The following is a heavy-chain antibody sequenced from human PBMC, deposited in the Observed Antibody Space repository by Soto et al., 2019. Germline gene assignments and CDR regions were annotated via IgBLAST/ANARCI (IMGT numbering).Heavy chain of an antibody. Sequence: SETLSLTCTVSGGSISSDDYYWSWIRQPPGKGLEWIGYTFHSGSTDYNPSLKSRITILVDTSKNQYSLRLSAVTAVDTAVYYCARDNMVRGLFDYWGQGTLVTVSS. D-gene: IGHD3-10*01. CDR2: TFHSGST. CDR1: GGSISSDDYY. CDR3: ARDNMVRGLFDY. J-gene: IGHJ4*02. V-gene: IGHV4-30-4*01.